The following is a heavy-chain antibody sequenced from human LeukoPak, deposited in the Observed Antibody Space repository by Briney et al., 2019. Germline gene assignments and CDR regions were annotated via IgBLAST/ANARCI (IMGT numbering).Heavy chain of an antibody. CDR1: GGAFSSYA. CDR2: IIPILGIA. CDR3: ARDVKHDYGDYIHGY. J-gene: IGHJ4*02. V-gene: IGHV1-69*04. D-gene: IGHD4-17*01. Sequence: ASAKVSCKASGGAFSSYAISWGRHAPGQGLEWMGKIIPILGIANYAQNFQGRVTITSDKPTSTAYMELRSLRSEDTGVYVCARDVKHDYGDYIHGYWGERSLVTVSS.